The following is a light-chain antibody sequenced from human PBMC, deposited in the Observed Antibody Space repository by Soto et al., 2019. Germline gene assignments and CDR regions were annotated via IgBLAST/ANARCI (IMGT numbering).Light chain of an antibody. V-gene: IGKV3-15*01. CDR2: GAS. Sequence: EILMTQSPSTLSVSPGERATLSCGASQRISSNLAWYQHKPGRAPRLLIYGASTRASGIPARFSGSGSGTEFTLTISSLQSEDSAVYYCQQYKNWLALTFGGGTKVDIK. CDR1: QRISSN. J-gene: IGKJ4*01. CDR3: QQYKNWLALT.